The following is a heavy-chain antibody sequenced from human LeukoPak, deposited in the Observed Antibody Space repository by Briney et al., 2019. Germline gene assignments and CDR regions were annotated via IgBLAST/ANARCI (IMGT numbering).Heavy chain of an antibody. Sequence: APVKVSCKASGYTFTSYGISWVRQAPGQGLEWMGWISAYNGNTNYAQKLQGRVTMTTDTSTSTAYMELRSLRPDDTAVYYCATDLVGATSGTFDYWGQGTLVTVSS. D-gene: IGHD1-26*01. CDR3: ATDLVGATSGTFDY. J-gene: IGHJ4*02. CDR2: ISAYNGNT. CDR1: GYTFTSYG. V-gene: IGHV1-18*01.